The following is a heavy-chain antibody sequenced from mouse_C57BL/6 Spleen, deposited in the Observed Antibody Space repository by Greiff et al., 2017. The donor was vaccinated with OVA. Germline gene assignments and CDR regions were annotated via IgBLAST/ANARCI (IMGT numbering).Heavy chain of an antibody. CDR2: IDPEDGET. V-gene: IGHV14-2*01. CDR1: GFNIKDYY. Sequence: VQLQQSGAELVKPGASVKLSCTASGFNIKDYYMHWVKQRTEQGLEWIGRIDPEDGETKYAPKFQDKATITADTSSNTAYLQLSSLTSEDTAVYYCARPDYYGSSSWYFDVWGTGTTVTVSS. CDR3: ARPDYYGSSSWYFDV. J-gene: IGHJ1*03. D-gene: IGHD1-1*01.